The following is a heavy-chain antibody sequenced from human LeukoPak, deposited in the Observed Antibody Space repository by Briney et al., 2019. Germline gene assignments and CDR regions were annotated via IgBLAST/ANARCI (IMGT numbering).Heavy chain of an antibody. Sequence: GGSLRLSCAASGFTFSSYAMSWVRQAPGKGLEWVSAISGSGGSTHYADSVKGRLTISRDNSKNTLYLQMNSLRAEDTAVYYCAKGKYSSGGVPDYWGQGTLVTVSS. V-gene: IGHV3-23*01. J-gene: IGHJ4*02. CDR2: ISGSGGST. CDR3: AKGKYSSGGVPDY. CDR1: GFTFSSYA. D-gene: IGHD6-19*01.